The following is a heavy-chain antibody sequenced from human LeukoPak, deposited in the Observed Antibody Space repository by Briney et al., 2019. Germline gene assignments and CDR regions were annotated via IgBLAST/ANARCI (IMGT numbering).Heavy chain of an antibody. D-gene: IGHD2-21*02. CDR2: IHTGGNT. CDR3: ARERDGYCGGDCYYYYGMDV. Sequence: GSLRLSCTASGFAVSSNYINWVRQAPGKGLEWVSVIHTGGNTYYADSVKGRFTISRDNSKNTVYLQMNSLRAEDTALYYCARERDGYCGGDCYYYYGMDVWGQGTTVTVPS. CDR1: GFAVSSNY. V-gene: IGHV3-66*01. J-gene: IGHJ6*02.